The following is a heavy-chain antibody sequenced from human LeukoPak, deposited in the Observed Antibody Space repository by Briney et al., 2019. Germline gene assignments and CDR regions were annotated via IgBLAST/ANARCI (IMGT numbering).Heavy chain of an antibody. V-gene: IGHV3-30*02. CDR2: IRYDGSNK. D-gene: IGHD3-16*01. Sequence: GGSLRLSCAASGFTFSSYGMHWVRQAPGKGLEWVAFIRYDGSNKYYADSVKGRFTISRDNSKNTLYLQMNSLRAEDTAVYYCARELARSFQVMGYWGQGTLVSISS. J-gene: IGHJ4*02. CDR3: ARELARSFQVMGY. CDR1: GFTFSSYG.